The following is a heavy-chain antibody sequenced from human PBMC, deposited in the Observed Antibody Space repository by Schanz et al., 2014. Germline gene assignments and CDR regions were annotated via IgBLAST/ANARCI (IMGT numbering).Heavy chain of an antibody. CDR1: GYTTFTDYY. V-gene: IGHV1-2*04. CDR3: ARLSVAGRPHVNYWYFDL. Sequence: QVQLVQSGAEVKKPGASVKVSCKASGYTTFTDYYIHWVRQAPGQGLEWMGWINPNSGDTNYAQKFQGLVTMTRDTSISTAYMEVSRLKSDDTAVYYCARLSVAGRPHVNYWYFDLWGRGTLXTVSS. J-gene: IGHJ2*01. CDR2: INPNSGDT. D-gene: IGHD6-19*01.